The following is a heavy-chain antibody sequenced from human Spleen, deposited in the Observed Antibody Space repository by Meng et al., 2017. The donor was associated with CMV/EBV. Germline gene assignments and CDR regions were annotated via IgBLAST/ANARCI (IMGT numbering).Heavy chain of an antibody. CDR2: ISGSGGST. Sequence: GESLKISCAASGFTFSSYAMSWVRQAPGKGLEWVSAISGSGGSTYYADSVKGRFTISRDNSKNTLYLQMNSLRAEDTAVYFCAKAPDIVLLPAATYYFDYWGQGTLVTVSS. CDR3: AKAPDIVLLPAATYYFDY. J-gene: IGHJ4*02. V-gene: IGHV3-23*01. CDR1: GFTFSSYA. D-gene: IGHD2-2*01.